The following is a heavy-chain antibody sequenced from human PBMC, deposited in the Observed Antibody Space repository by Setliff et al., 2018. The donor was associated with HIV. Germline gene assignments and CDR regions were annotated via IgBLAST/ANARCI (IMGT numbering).Heavy chain of an antibody. CDR3: SRGYITLDRGVSDYMDV. V-gene: IGHV4-4*07. D-gene: IGHD3-10*01. CDR1: GGSISRYY. Sequence: KPSETLSLTCTVSGGSISRYYWNWIRQPAGKGLEWVGRIYGSGDTNYNPSLKSRVTMSIDTSNNRFSLRLTSVTAANTAVYYCSRGYITLDRGVSDYMDVWGKGTTVTVSS. CDR2: IYGSGDT. J-gene: IGHJ6*03.